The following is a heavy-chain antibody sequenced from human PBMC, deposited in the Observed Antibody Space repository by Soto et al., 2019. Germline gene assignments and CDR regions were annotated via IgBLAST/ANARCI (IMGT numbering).Heavy chain of an antibody. Sequence: SETLSLTCTVSGGSISTYYWSWIRQPPGKGLEWIGYIYYSGGTNYNPSLKSRGTISVDTSKNQFSLKLTSVTAADTAVYYCARDEDAFDYWGLGTLVTVSS. CDR2: IYYSGGT. J-gene: IGHJ4*02. CDR1: GGSISTYY. V-gene: IGHV4-59*01. CDR3: ARDEDAFDY.